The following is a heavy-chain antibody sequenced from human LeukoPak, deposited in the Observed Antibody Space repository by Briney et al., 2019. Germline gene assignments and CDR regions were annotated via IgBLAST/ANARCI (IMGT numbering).Heavy chain of an antibody. CDR3: ARNPVTAINFDY. V-gene: IGHV4-61*01. CDR2: IYYSGST. D-gene: IGHD2-21*02. Sequence: SETLSLTCTVSGFSISSGYYWGWIRQPPGKGLEWIGYIYYSGSTNYNPSLKSRVTISVDTSKNQFSLKLSSVTAADTAVYYCARNPVTAINFDYWGQGTLVTVSS. J-gene: IGHJ4*02. CDR1: GFSISSGYY.